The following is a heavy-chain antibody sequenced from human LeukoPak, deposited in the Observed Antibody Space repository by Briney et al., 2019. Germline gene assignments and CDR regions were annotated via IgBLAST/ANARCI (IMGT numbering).Heavy chain of an antibody. CDR2: IYYSGST. CDR1: GGSISSYY. D-gene: IGHD3-3*01. CDR3: ASQYYDFWSGSPFYYMDV. J-gene: IGHJ6*03. Sequence: SETLPLTCTVSGGSISSYYWSWIRQPPGKGLEWIGYIYYSGSTNYNPSLKSRVTISVDTSKNQFSLKLSSVTAADTAVYYCASQYYDFWSGSPFYYMDVWGKGTTVTVSS. V-gene: IGHV4-59*01.